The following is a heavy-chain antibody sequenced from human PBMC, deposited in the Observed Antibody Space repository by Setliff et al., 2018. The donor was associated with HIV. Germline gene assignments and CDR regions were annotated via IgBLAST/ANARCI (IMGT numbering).Heavy chain of an antibody. CDR1: GLTISPYW. CDR3: TTDDGSGTFYPPPYFDY. CDR2: IKSRADGGTT. D-gene: IGHD3-10*01. Sequence: PGGSLRLSCAVSGLTISPYWMSWVRQVPGKGLEWVGRIKSRADGGTTDYAAPVNGRFSISRDDSKNTLYLQMDSLKTDDTAVYYCTTDDGSGTFYPPPYFDYWGHGTLVTVSS. V-gene: IGHV3-15*01. J-gene: IGHJ4*01.